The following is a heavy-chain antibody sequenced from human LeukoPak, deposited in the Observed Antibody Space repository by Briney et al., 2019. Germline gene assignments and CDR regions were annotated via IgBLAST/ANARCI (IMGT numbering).Heavy chain of an antibody. Sequence: SETLSLTCTVSGGSINNYYWSWIRQPAGKALEWIGHIYSDGRTNYHPSLQSRVTMSVDTSSSHLSLVLTSVTAADTAVYYCARDRLGSSSPTYFYYYMDVWGRGTTVIVSS. J-gene: IGHJ6*03. D-gene: IGHD6-6*01. CDR1: GGSINNYY. CDR2: IYSDGRT. V-gene: IGHV4-4*07. CDR3: ARDRLGSSSPTYFYYYMDV.